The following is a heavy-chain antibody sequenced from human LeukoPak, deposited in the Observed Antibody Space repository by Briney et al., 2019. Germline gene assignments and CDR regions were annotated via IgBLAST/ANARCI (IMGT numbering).Heavy chain of an antibody. D-gene: IGHD6-19*01. Sequence: PSETLSLTCTVSGGPITTNYWSWIRQPPGKGLEWIGYIYYSGSTIYSPSLESRASISIDTSENRFFLSLRSVTAADTAIYFCARTQGTGSDRFAMDVWGQGTTVTVSS. CDR1: GGPITTNY. CDR2: IYYSGST. J-gene: IGHJ6*02. CDR3: ARTQGTGSDRFAMDV. V-gene: IGHV4-59*01.